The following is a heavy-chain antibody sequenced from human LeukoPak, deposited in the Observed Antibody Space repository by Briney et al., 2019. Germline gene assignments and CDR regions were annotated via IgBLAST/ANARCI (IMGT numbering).Heavy chain of an antibody. CDR2: TWYDGTNK. CDR3: ARGDRSSWFNFDY. D-gene: IGHD6-13*01. Sequence: GLSLRLSCAASGFTFSSYVMHWVRQAPGKGLESVAVTWYDGTNKYFADSVRGRFSISRDNSKNTLYLQMNSLRAEDTAVYYCARGDRSSWFNFDYWGQGTLVTVSS. J-gene: IGHJ4*02. V-gene: IGHV3-33*01. CDR1: GFTFSSYV.